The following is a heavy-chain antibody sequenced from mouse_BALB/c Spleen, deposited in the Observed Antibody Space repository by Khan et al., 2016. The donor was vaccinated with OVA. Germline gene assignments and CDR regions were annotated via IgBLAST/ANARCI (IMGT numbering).Heavy chain of an antibody. J-gene: IGHJ3*01. CDR2: INPGSGDI. V-gene: IGHV1-54*03. D-gene: IGHD3-2*02. CDR1: GYAFTDYL. CDR3: SRSGYGFGAY. Sequence: QVQLQQSGAELVRPGTSVQVSCKASGYAFTDYLIEWLKQRPGQGLEWIGVINPGSGDITYNEKFMDKATLTADKSSSTAYMQLTSLTSDDAAVYFWSRSGYGFGAYWGPGTLVTVSA.